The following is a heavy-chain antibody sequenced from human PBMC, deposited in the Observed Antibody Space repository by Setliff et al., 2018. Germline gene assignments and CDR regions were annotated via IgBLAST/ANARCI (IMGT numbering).Heavy chain of an antibody. J-gene: IGHJ6*03. V-gene: IGHV1-18*01. Sequence: ASVKVSCKASGYTFSNYGISWVRQVPGQGLEWVGWINDYIGNTIYAQKFRGRVTMTRDTPTNTAYMELRSLTSDDTAVYYCARKIPPQYYYMDVWGKGTTVTVSS. CDR3: ARKIPPQYYYMDV. CDR2: INDYIGNT. CDR1: GYTFSNYG.